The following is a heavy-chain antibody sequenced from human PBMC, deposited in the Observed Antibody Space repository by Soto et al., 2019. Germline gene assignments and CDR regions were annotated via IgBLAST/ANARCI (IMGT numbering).Heavy chain of an antibody. D-gene: IGHD3-9*01. CDR1: GGSISSSTFY. V-gene: IGHV4-39*01. Sequence: SETLSLTCTVSGGSISSSTFYWGWIRQPPGKGLEWIGSVYYDGTTYYNPSLRSRVTISVDTSKNQFSLKMSSVTAADTAAYYCAYFGWLPYWGQGTLVTVS. CDR2: VYYDGTT. J-gene: IGHJ4*02. CDR3: AYFGWLPY.